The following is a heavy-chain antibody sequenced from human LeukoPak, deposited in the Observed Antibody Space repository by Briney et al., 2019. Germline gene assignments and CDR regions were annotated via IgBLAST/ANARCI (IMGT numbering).Heavy chain of an antibody. CDR3: ARQRLFWSGYWWLDY. CDR1: GGSFSGYY. CDR2: INHSGST. D-gene: IGHD3-3*01. Sequence: KSSETLSLTCAVYGGSFSGYYWSWIHQPPGKGLEWIGEINHSGSTNYSPSLKSRVTISVDTSKNQFSLKLSSVTAADTAVYYCARQRLFWSGYWWLDYWGQGTLVTVSS. V-gene: IGHV4-34*01. J-gene: IGHJ4*02.